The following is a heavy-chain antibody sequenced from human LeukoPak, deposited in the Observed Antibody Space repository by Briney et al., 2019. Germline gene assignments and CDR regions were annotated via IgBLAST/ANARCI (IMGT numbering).Heavy chain of an antibody. Sequence: SETLSLTCTVSGGSISSYYWSWIRQPPGKGLEWIGEINHSGSTNYNPSLKSRVTISVDTSKNQFSLKLSSVTAADTAVYYCARGPAPYYDSSGYPYYFDYWGQGTLVTVSS. V-gene: IGHV4-34*01. CDR1: GGSISSYY. CDR2: INHSGST. CDR3: ARGPAPYYDSSGYPYYFDY. J-gene: IGHJ4*02. D-gene: IGHD3-22*01.